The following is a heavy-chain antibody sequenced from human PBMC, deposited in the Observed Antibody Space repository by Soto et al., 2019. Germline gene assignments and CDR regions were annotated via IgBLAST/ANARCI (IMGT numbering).Heavy chain of an antibody. D-gene: IGHD3-16*02. J-gene: IGHJ4*02. CDR2: MLGSSANI. CDR3: VRAFQDYLWGTYPSHY. V-gene: IGHV3-21*01. CDR1: GFTFRSYA. Sequence: PGGSLRLSCVASGFTFRSYAMNWVRQAPGQGLEWVSSMLGSSANIHYADSVKGRFTVSRDNDKSSLFLQMDGLRAEDTAVYYCVRAFQDYLWGTYPSHYWGQGILVTVSS.